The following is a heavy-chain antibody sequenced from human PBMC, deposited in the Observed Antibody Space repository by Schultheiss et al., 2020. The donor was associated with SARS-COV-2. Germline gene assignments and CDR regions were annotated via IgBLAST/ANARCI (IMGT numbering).Heavy chain of an antibody. Sequence: SETLSLTCAVYGGSFSGYYWSLIRQHPGKGLEWIGYIYYSGSTYYNPSLKSRVTISVDKSKNQFSLKLSSVTAADTAVYYCARGGEYSSSSVDYWGQGTLVTVSS. CDR3: ARGGEYSSSSVDY. D-gene: IGHD6-6*01. V-gene: IGHV4-34*01. CDR1: GGSFSGYY. CDR2: IYYSGST. J-gene: IGHJ4*02.